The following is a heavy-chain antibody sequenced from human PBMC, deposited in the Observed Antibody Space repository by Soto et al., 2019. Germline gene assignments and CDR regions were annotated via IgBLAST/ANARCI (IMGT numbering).Heavy chain of an antibody. J-gene: IGHJ4*02. CDR3: AREPLFLSYCSSTSCYGDYFDY. V-gene: IGHV3-33*01. CDR2: IWYDGSNK. D-gene: IGHD2-2*01. Sequence: PGGSLRLSCAASGFTFSSYGMHWVRQAPGKGLEWVAVIWYDGSNKYYADSVKGRFTISRDNSKNTLYLKMNSLRAEDMAVYYCAREPLFLSYCSSTSCYGDYFDYWGQGTLVTVSS. CDR1: GFTFSSYG.